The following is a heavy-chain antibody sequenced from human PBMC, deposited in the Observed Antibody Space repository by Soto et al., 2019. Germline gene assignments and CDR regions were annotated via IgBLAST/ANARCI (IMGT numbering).Heavy chain of an antibody. CDR3: ARVGSTSAAGGIDY. CDR1: GFTSSDFY. V-gene: IGHV3-11*06. J-gene: IGHJ4*01. CDR2: ISSSGSHT. D-gene: IGHD6-13*01. Sequence: PGGSLTLSCAASGFTSSDFYMSWIRQAPGKGLEWVSYISSSGSHTPYADSVKGRSTISRDNAKNSVYLQVNSLRAEDTAVYYCARVGSTSAAGGIDYWGPGTLVTVSS.